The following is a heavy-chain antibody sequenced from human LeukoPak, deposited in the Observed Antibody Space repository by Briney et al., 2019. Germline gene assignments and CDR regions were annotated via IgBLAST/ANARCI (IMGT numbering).Heavy chain of an antibody. CDR3: ARDAQHHYGMDV. CDR1: GYTFTSYY. Sequence: ASVKVSCKASGYTFTSYYMHWVRQAPGQGLEWMGIINPSGGSTSYAQKFQGRVTMTRDTSTSTVYMELSSLRFEDTAVYYCARDAQHHYGMDVWGQGTTVTVSS. V-gene: IGHV1-46*01. CDR2: INPSGGST. J-gene: IGHJ6*02.